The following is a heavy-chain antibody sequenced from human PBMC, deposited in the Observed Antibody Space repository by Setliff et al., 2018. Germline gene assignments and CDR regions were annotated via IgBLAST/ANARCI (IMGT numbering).Heavy chain of an antibody. Sequence: ASVKVSCKASGYTFTGYYIHWVRQAPGQGLEYMGWINPNSGSTNYAPKFQGRFTMTRDTSISTVYMEVSRLRSDDTAVYFCARVFDILTTYYFYYYYIDVWGKGTTVTVSS. J-gene: IGHJ6*03. D-gene: IGHD3-9*01. CDR2: INPNSGST. V-gene: IGHV1-2*02. CDR3: ARVFDILTTYYFYYYYIDV. CDR1: GYTFTGYY.